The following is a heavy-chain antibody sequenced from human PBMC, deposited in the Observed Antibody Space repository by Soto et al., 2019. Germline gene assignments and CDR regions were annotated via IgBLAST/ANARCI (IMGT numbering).Heavy chain of an antibody. CDR1: GYTFTSYA. CDR3: ARRASIAARPSPRAYYYYYGMDV. CDR2: INAGNGNT. Sequence: ASMTVSFKASGYTFTSYAMHWVRLAPGQRLEWMRWINAGNGNTKYSQKFQGRVTITRDTSASTAYMELSSLRSEDTAVYYCARRASIAARPSPRAYYYYYGMDVWGQATTVTVSS. V-gene: IGHV1-3*01. J-gene: IGHJ6*02. D-gene: IGHD6-6*01.